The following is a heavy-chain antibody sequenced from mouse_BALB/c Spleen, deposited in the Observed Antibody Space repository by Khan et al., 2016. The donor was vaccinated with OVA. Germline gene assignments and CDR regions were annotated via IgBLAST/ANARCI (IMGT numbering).Heavy chain of an antibody. J-gene: IGHJ4*01. CDR2: IWSGGNT. CDR1: GFSLTNYG. Sequence: QVQLQQPGPGLVQPSQSLSITCTVSGFSLTNYGVHWIRQSPGRGLEWLGLIWSGGNTDYNAAFISRLTISKDNTKNQVFFKMNSLQADDTAIYYWARKRGVHYNMDFWGQGISVTVSS. V-gene: IGHV2-2*01. CDR3: ARKRGVHYNMDF.